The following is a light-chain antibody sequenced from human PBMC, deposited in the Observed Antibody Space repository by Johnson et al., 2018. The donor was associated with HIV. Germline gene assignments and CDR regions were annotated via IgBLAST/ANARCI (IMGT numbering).Light chain of an antibody. J-gene: IGLJ1*01. CDR2: ENN. Sequence: QSVLTQPPSVSAAPGQRVTISCSGSSSNIGDNYVSWYQQLPGTAPKLLIYENNKRPSGIPDRFSGSKSGPSATLGITGLQTGDEADYYCGTWDSSRISGLYVFGSGTEVTVL. CDR3: GTWDSSRISGLYV. V-gene: IGLV1-51*02. CDR1: SSNIGDNY.